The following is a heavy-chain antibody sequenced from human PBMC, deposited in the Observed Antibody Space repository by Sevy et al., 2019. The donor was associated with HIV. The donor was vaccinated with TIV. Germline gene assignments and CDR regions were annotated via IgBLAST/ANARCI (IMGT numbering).Heavy chain of an antibody. J-gene: IGHJ4*02. V-gene: IGHV3-30*02. CDR3: SRESIDYNIPFEY. D-gene: IGHD1-20*01. CDR2: IRSRGDNQ. Sequence: GGSLRLSCAASGFTFSNYGMHWVRQTPGKGLEWVALIRSRGDNQYYADSVKGRFTVSRDNSKNTLYLLMNSLRGEDTAVYYCSRESIDYNIPFEYWGQGTLVTVSS. CDR1: GFTFSNYG.